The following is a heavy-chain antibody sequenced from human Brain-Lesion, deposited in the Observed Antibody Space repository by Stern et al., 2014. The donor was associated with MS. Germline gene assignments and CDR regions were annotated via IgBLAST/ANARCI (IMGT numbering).Heavy chain of an antibody. V-gene: IGHV3-7*01. CDR1: GVTFSSSW. CDR3: ARRQGGYFDTTGHDY. CDR2: LKQDGSEK. Sequence: EVQLVQSGGGLVQPGGSLRLSCAASGVTFSSSWMSWVRQAPGKGLEWVANLKQDGSEKYYLGSVKGRFIISRDNAKNSLYLQMHSLRAEDTAVYYCARRQGGYFDTTGHDYWGQGTLVTVSS. D-gene: IGHD3-22*01. J-gene: IGHJ4*02.